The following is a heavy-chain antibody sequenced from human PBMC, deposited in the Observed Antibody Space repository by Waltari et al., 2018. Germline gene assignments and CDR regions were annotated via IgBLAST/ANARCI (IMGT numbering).Heavy chain of an antibody. V-gene: IGHV3-23*03. CDR3: AKVMTTVTYFDY. D-gene: IGHD4-17*01. CDR1: GFTFSSYA. J-gene: IGHJ4*02. CDR2: FIYSGGST. Sequence: EVQLLESGGGLVQPGGSLRLSCAASGFTFSSYAMSWVRQAPGKWLEWVSFIYSGGSTYYADSVKGRFTISRDNSKNTLYLQMNSLRAEDTAVYYCAKVMTTVTYFDYWGQGTLVTVSS.